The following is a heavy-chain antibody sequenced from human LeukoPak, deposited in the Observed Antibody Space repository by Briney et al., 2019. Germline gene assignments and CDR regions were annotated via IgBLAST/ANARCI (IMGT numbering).Heavy chain of an antibody. CDR3: ASAYYDFWSGYSDY. Sequence: GASVKVSCKASGGTFSSYAISWVRQAPGQGLEWMGGIIPIFGTANYAQKFQGRVTITADESTSTAYMELSSLRSDDTAVYYCASAYYDFWSGYSDYWGQGTLVTVSS. CDR1: GGTFSSYA. J-gene: IGHJ4*02. D-gene: IGHD3-3*01. CDR2: IIPIFGTA. V-gene: IGHV1-69*13.